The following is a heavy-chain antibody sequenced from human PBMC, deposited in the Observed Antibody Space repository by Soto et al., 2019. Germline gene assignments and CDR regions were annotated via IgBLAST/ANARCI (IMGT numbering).Heavy chain of an antibody. Sequence: QVQLQESGPGLVKPSETLSLTCTVSGGPISRYYWTWIRQPPGKGLEWIGYVYYSGGTNYNPSLQSRVTISVDTSKSQFSLNLSSVTAADTAVYYCARNHRYNSGWYESWGQGIRVTVSS. CDR3: ARNHRYNSGWYES. CDR1: GGPISRYY. J-gene: IGHJ5*01. V-gene: IGHV4-59*01. CDR2: VYYSGGT. D-gene: IGHD6-19*01.